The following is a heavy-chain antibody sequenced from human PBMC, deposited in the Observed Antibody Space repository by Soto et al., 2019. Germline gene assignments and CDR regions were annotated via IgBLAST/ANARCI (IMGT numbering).Heavy chain of an antibody. J-gene: IGHJ6*02. CDR1: GGTFSSYA. D-gene: IGHD6-6*01. CDR2: IIPIFGTA. Sequence: AASVKVSCKASGGTFSSYAISWVRQAPGQGLEWMGGIIPIFGTANYAQKFQGRVTITADESTSTAYMELSSLRSEDTAVYYCARVGTEARNYYYYGMDVWGQGTTVTVSS. CDR3: ARVGTEARNYYYYGMDV. V-gene: IGHV1-69*13.